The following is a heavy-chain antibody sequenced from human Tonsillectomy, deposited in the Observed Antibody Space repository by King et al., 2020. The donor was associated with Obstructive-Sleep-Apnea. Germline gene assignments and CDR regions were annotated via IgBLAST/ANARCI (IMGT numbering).Heavy chain of an antibody. CDR2: IYSGGST. J-gene: IGHJ6*03. Sequence: APGKGLEWVSGIYSGGSTYYADSVKGRFTISRDNSKNTLDLQMNSLRAEDTAVYYCARYFSMYAFWSTNYYYYMDVWGKGTTVIVSS. D-gene: IGHD3-3*01. CDR3: ARYFSMYAFWSTNYYYYMDV. V-gene: IGHV3-53*01.